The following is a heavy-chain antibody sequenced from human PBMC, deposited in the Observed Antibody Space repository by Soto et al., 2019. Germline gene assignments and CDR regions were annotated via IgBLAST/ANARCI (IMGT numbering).Heavy chain of an antibody. CDR2: IYSGGAI. J-gene: IGHJ6*02. CDR1: GFTVSSNY. D-gene: IGHD3-10*01. Sequence: EVQVVESGGGLVQPGGSLRLSCAASGFTVSSNYMSWVRQTPGKGLEWVSLIYSGGAIVYADSVMGRFTVSRDNSRNTSYLQMNSLRAEDTAVYFCARDFGSDATGYYGMDVWGQGTTVTVSS. CDR3: ARDFGSDATGYYGMDV. V-gene: IGHV3-66*01.